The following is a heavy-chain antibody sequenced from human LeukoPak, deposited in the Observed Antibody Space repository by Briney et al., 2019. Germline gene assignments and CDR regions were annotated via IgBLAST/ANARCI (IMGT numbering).Heavy chain of an antibody. D-gene: IGHD2-21*02. CDR1: GGSISSYY. CDR3: ARERTWAYCGGDCKEDALDI. Sequence: SETLSLTCTVSGGSISSYYWSWIRQPPGKGLEWIGYMYYSGSTNYNPSLKSRVTISVDTSKNQFSLKLSSVTAADTAVYYCARERTWAYCGGDCKEDALDIWGQGTMVTVSS. V-gene: IGHV4-59*01. CDR2: MYYSGST. J-gene: IGHJ3*02.